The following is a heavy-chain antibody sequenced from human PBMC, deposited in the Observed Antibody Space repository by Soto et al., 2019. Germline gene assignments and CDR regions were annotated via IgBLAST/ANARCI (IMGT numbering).Heavy chain of an antibody. CDR2: IYNDGTYS. CDR1: GFIFKMYW. J-gene: IGHJ4*02. D-gene: IGHD3-10*01. V-gene: IGHV3-74*01. Sequence: PGGSLRLSCAASGFIFKMYWMHWVRQSPGKGLVWISRIYNDGTYSDYADSVRGRFTISRDNVSDTLYLQMNNLRAEDSSLYYCTRGPRPISTGTGAYWGQGTQVTVSS. CDR3: TRGPRPISTGTGAY.